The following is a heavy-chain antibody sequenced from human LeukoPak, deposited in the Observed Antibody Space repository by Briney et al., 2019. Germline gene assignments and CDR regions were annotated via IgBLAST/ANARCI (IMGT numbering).Heavy chain of an antibody. V-gene: IGHV3-74*01. CDR1: GFTFSSYW. D-gene: IGHD1-26*01. CDR2: LNSDGTST. Sequence: GGSLRLSCAASGFTFSSYWMHWVRQAPGKGLVWVSLLNSDGTSTFYADSVRGRFTITRDNAKNTLYLQMNSLRAEDTAVYYCARKGSGNYYVDYWGQGTLVTVSS. CDR3: ARKGSGNYYVDY. J-gene: IGHJ4*02.